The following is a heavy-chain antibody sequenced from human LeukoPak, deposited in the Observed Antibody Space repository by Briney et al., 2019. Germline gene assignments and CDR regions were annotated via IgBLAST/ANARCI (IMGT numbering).Heavy chain of an antibody. Sequence: ASVKVSCKASGHTFTSYDINWVRQATGQGLEWMGWMNPNSGNTGYAQKFQGRVTMTRNTSISTAYMELSSLKSEDTAVYYCATRSGYYIYNYWGQGTLVTVSS. CDR2: MNPNSGNT. CDR3: ATRSGYYIYNY. V-gene: IGHV1-8*01. J-gene: IGHJ4*02. D-gene: IGHD6-25*01. CDR1: GHTFTSYD.